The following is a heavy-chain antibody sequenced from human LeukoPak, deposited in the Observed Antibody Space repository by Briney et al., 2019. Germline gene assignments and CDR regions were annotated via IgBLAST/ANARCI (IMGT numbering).Heavy chain of an antibody. D-gene: IGHD5-18*01. J-gene: IGHJ4*02. V-gene: IGHV3-23*01. CDR3: AKGRKAAMDEIDY. Sequence: GGSLRLSCAASGFTFSSYGMNWVRQAPGKGLEWVSAISGSGGSTYYADSVKGRFTISRDNSKNTLYLQMNSLRAEDTAVYYCAKGRKAAMDEIDYWGQGTLVTVSS. CDR1: GFTFSSYG. CDR2: ISGSGGST.